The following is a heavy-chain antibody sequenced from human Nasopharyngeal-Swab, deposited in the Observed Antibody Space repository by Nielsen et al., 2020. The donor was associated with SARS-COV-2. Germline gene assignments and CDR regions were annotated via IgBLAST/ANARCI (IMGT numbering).Heavy chain of an antibody. CDR2: IYYSGST. D-gene: IGHD3-10*01. CDR3: ARDRPMVRGVASGGAHYYYYYMDV. Sequence: SETLSLTCTVSGGSISSYYWSWIRQPPGKGLEWIGYIYYSGSTNYNPSLKSRVTISVDTSKNQFSLKLSSVTAADTAVYHCARDRPMVRGVASGGAHYYYYYMDVWGKGTTVTVSS. CDR1: GGSISSYY. V-gene: IGHV4-59*01. J-gene: IGHJ6*03.